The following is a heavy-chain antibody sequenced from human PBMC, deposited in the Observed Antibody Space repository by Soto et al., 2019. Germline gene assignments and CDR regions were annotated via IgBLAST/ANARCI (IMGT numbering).Heavy chain of an antibody. CDR3: ARSGDSFGFTDY. CDR2: VFYKGNT. V-gene: IGHV4-59*01. J-gene: IGHJ4*02. CDR1: GVSITGYY. D-gene: IGHD5-18*01. Sequence: QVQLQESGPGLVKPSETLSLTCTVSGVSITGYYWTWIRQPPGKGLESIGYVFYKGNTKYNPSLKSRVTISVDTSANQFSLRLSSVTAADTAVYYCARSGDSFGFTDYWGQGTLVTVSS.